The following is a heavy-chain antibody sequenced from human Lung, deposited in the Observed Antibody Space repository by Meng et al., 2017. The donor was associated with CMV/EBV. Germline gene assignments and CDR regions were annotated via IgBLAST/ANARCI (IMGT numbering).Heavy chain of an antibody. D-gene: IGHD3-10*01. V-gene: IGHV3-15*01. CDR3: TTDTSGGYSYDI. J-gene: IGHJ3*02. Sequence: GGSLRLXXAASGFTFSDAWMTWVRQPPGKGLEWLGRIKSDTDGGTTDYAAPLKGRFTISRDDSKNTLFLQMNSLKTEDTAMYYCTTDTSGGYSYDIWGQGXLVTVSS. CDR1: GFTFSDAW. CDR2: IKSDTDGGTT.